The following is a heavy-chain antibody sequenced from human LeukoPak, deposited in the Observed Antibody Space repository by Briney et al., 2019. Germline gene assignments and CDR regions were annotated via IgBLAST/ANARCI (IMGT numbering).Heavy chain of an antibody. CDR3: ARRLGDGSGSYYNSVNWFDP. J-gene: IGHJ5*02. D-gene: IGHD3-10*01. Sequence: SETLSLTCTVSGGSISSYYWSWIRQPAGKGLEWIGRIYTSGSTNYNPSLKSRVTMSVDTSKNQFSLKLSSVTAADTAVYYCARRLGDGSGSYYNSVNWFDPWGQGTLVTVSS. CDR2: IYTSGST. V-gene: IGHV4-4*07. CDR1: GGSISSYY.